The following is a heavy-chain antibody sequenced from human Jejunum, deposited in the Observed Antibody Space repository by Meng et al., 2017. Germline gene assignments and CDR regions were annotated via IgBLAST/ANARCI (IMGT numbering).Heavy chain of an antibody. Sequence: QLQLGQSGREVKKPGASVKISCKASGYTFSSNYMHWVRQAPGQGLEWMGWISGYNGDTNYAQKFQGRVSMTTDTSTSTAYMELRSLISDDTAVYYCAKDYYSDYVYDYWGQGTLVTVSS. J-gene: IGHJ4*02. D-gene: IGHD4-11*01. CDR2: ISGYNGDT. CDR1: GYTFSSNY. V-gene: IGHV1-18*04. CDR3: AKDYYSDYVYDY.